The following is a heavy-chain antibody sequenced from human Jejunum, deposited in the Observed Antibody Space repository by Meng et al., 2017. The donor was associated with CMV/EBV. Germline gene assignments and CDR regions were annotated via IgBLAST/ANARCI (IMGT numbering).Heavy chain of an antibody. CDR3: VKDKGRTALDY. J-gene: IGHJ4*02. CDR1: GISFSNSG. D-gene: IGHD3-10*01. CDR2: IRNDGSEI. Sequence: QVRMVGGGGGGVQPGGSLRLSGVTSGISFSNSGMHWVRQAPGKGLEWVVFIRNDGSEIYYVDSVKGRFTISRDNSKNTVYLQMDSLRVEDTGIYYCVKDKGRTALDYWGQGSLVTVSS. V-gene: IGHV3-30*02.